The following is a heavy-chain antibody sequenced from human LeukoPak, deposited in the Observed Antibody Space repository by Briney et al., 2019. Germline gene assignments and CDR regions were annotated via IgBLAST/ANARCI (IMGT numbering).Heavy chain of an antibody. D-gene: IGHD3-16*02. CDR3: AKASIYVYYGMDV. Sequence: GGSLRLSCAASGFTFTNYGMHWVRQAPGKGRGWVAVISHDGSNKYYADAVKGRFTISRDNSKNTLNLQMNSLRVEDTAVYYCAKASIYVYYGMDVWGQGTLVTVSS. V-gene: IGHV3-30*18. CDR1: GFTFTNYG. CDR2: ISHDGSNK. J-gene: IGHJ6*02.